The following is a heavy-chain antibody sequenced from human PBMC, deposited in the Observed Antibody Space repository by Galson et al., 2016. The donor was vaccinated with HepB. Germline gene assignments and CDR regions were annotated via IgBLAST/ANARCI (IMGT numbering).Heavy chain of an antibody. Sequence: SLRLSCAASGSTFSSYHMNWVRQAPGKGLHWVASITSNSDTIYYADSVKGRFTISRDNAKNSLYLQMNSLRDEDTAVYYCARGRRYCTDGVCHPGMDVWGQGTTVTVSS. D-gene: IGHD2-8*01. CDR2: ITSNSDTI. CDR3: ARGRRYCTDGVCHPGMDV. J-gene: IGHJ6*02. V-gene: IGHV3-48*02. CDR1: GSTFSSYH.